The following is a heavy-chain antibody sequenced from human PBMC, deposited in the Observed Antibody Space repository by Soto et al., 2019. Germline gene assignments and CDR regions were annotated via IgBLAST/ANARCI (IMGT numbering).Heavy chain of an antibody. CDR3: AKTIAARGAEDY. D-gene: IGHD6-6*01. CDR2: INHGGST. CDR1: GGSLSDHY. Sequence: PSETLSLTCAVYGGSLSDHYWSWVRQPPVEGLEWIGKINHGGSTNYNPSLKSRVTISVDTSKNQFSLKLSSVTAADTAVYYCAKTIAARGAEDYWGQGTLVAVSS. V-gene: IGHV4-34*01. J-gene: IGHJ4*02.